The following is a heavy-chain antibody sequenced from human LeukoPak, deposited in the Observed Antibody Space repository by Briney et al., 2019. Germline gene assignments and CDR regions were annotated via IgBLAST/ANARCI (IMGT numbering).Heavy chain of an antibody. CDR1: GGTFSSYA. V-gene: IGHV1-69*13. Sequence: ASVKVSCKASGGTFSSYAISWVRQAPGQGLEWMGGIIPIFGTANYAQKFQGRVTITADESTSTAYMELSSLRSEDTAVYYCARESAVTGYDFGLYGMDVWGQGTTVTVSS. CDR3: ARESAVTGYDFGLYGMDV. CDR2: IIPIFGTA. D-gene: IGHD3-3*01. J-gene: IGHJ6*02.